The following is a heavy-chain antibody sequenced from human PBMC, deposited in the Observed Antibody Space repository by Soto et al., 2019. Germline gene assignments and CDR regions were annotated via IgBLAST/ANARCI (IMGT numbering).Heavy chain of an antibody. D-gene: IGHD2-15*01. V-gene: IGHV4-39*01. CDR3: ASATSVVVGPNWFDP. CDR1: GGSISSSSFF. J-gene: IGHJ5*02. CDR2: FYYTGST. Sequence: PSETLSLTCTVSGGSISSSSFFWGWIRQPPGKGLEWIGTFYYTGSTYYNPSLKSRVTISVDTSKNQFSLRLTSVTATDTAVYYCASATSVVVGPNWFDPWGQGTLVTVSS.